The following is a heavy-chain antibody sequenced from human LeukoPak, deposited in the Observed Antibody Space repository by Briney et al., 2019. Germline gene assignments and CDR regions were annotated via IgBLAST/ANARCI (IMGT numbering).Heavy chain of an antibody. CDR1: GGSISSSGYY. Sequence: PSETLSLTCTVSGGSISSSGYYWGWIRQPPGKGLEWIGSIYYSGSTYYNPSLKSRVTISVDTSKNQFSLKLSSVTAADTAVYYCARQAYSSNLGWFDPWGQGTLVTVSS. J-gene: IGHJ5*02. CDR2: IYYSGST. CDR3: ARQAYSSNLGWFDP. V-gene: IGHV4-39*01. D-gene: IGHD6-13*01.